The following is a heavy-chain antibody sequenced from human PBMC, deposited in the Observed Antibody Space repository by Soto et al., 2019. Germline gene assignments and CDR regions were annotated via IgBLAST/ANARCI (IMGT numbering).Heavy chain of an antibody. J-gene: IGHJ6*02. V-gene: IGHV3-23*01. D-gene: IGHD3-3*01. Sequence: GGPLRGSCVAPRFPVGDSAMSWVRQGPGKGLEWVSAISGSGGTTYYSDSVKGRFTISRDNSKNTVYLQMNDLRVEDAAEYFCAKDSWAIFGVPAGEYYAMDVWGQGTTVTVSS. CDR1: RFPVGDSA. CDR2: ISGSGGTT. CDR3: AKDSWAIFGVPAGEYYAMDV.